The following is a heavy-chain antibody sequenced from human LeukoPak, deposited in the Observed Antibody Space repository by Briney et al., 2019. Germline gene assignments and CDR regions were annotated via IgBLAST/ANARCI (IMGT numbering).Heavy chain of an antibody. D-gene: IGHD3-22*01. V-gene: IGHV4-30-4*01. CDR2: VYYSGST. CDR1: GGSISSGDYY. Sequence: SQTLSLTCTVSGGSISSGDYYWSWIRQPPGKGLEWIGYVYYSGSTYYNPSLKSRVTISVDTSKNQFSLKLSSVTAADTAVYYCARDLVGRKHSSGRNAFDIWGQGTMVTVSS. CDR3: ARDLVGRKHSSGRNAFDI. J-gene: IGHJ3*02.